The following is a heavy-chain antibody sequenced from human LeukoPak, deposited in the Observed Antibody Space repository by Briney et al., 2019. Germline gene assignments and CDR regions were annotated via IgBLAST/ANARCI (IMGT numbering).Heavy chain of an antibody. D-gene: IGHD3-3*01. V-gene: IGHV1-2*02. CDR1: GYTFTGYY. CDR3: ARAMVITIFGVVTGSGCFDY. CDR2: INPNSGGT. Sequence: ASVKVSCTASGYTFTGYYMHWVRQAPRQGLEGMGWINPNSGGTNYAQKFQGRVTMTRDTSISTAYMELSRLRSDDTAVYYCARAMVITIFGVVTGSGCFDYWGQGTLVTVSS. J-gene: IGHJ4*02.